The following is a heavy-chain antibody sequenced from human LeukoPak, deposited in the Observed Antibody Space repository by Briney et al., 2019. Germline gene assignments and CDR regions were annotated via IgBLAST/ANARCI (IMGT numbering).Heavy chain of an antibody. J-gene: IGHJ4*02. CDR2: IYYDGSNQ. D-gene: IGHD1-26*01. CDR1: GLRFRDYG. V-gene: IGHV3-33*01. CDR3: ATDRNSGKYYDY. Sequence: GGSLRLSCVVSGLRFRDYGMHWVRQAPGKGLEWVAVIYYDGSNQYYADSVKGRFTVSRDNAKNTLYLQMDSLRAEDTAVYYCATDRNSGKYYDYWGQGTLVTVSS.